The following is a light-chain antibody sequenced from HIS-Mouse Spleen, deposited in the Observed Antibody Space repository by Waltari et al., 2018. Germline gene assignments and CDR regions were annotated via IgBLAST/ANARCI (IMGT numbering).Light chain of an antibody. CDR3: AAWDDSLSGPV. CDR1: SHNIGSNY. CDR2: RNN. Sequence: QSVLPQPPSASGTPVQRVTISCSGRSHNIGSNYLYWYQQLPGTAPKLLTYRNNQRPSGVPDRFSGSKSGTSASLAISGLRSEDEADYYCAAWDDSLSGPVFGGGTKLTVL. J-gene: IGLJ3*02. V-gene: IGLV1-47*01.